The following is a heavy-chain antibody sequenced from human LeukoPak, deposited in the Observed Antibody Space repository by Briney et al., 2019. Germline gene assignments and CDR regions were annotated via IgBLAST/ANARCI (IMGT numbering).Heavy chain of an antibody. CDR3: ARYAYGSGSYYQKPFDY. V-gene: IGHV1-8*01. CDR2: MSPDSGNT. D-gene: IGHD3-10*01. J-gene: IGHJ4*01. Sequence: GASVKVSCKASGYTFTSYDINWVRQATGQGLEWMGWMSPDSGNTGYAQKLQGRVTMTRNTSISTAYMELSSLTSDDTAVYYCARYAYGSGSYYQKPFDYWGQGTLVTVSS. CDR1: GYTFTSYD.